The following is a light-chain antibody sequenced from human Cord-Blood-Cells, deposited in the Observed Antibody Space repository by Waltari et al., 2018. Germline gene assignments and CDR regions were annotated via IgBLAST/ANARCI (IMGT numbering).Light chain of an antibody. V-gene: IGLV2-14*03. CDR1: SSDVGGYNY. CDR3: SSYTSSSTWV. Sequence: QSALTQPAAVSGSTGQSITISCTGTSSDVGGYNYVSWYQQHPGKAHKLMIYDVRNRPSGVSNRFSGSKSGNTASLTISGLQAEDEADYYCSSYTSSSTWVFGGGTKLTVL. CDR2: DVR. J-gene: IGLJ3*02.